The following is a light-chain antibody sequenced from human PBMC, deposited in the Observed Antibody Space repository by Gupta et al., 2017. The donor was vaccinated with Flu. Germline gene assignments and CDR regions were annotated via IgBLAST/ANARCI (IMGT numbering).Light chain of an antibody. Sequence: DVVMTQSPLSLPVTLGQPASISCRSSQSLVNSNGNTYLTWFQQRPGQSPRRLIYRVSNRDSGVPDRFSGSGSSTDFTLKISGVEAEVVVIYYCMQVTHWLTFGQGTKVEIK. J-gene: IGKJ1*01. V-gene: IGKV2-30*01. CDR3: MQVTHWLT. CDR2: RVS. CDR1: QSLVNSNGNTY.